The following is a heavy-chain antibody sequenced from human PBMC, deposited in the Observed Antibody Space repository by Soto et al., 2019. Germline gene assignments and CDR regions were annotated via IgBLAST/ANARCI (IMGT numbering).Heavy chain of an antibody. CDR3: ARVGPSAGYSSGWFSLCYFDY. Sequence: SETLSLTCAVSVYSISSGYYWGCIRQPPGKGLEWIGSIYHSGSTYYNPSLKSRVTISVDTSKNQFSLKLSSVTAADTAVYYCARVGPSAGYSSGWFSLCYFDYWGQGTLVTVSS. J-gene: IGHJ4*02. D-gene: IGHD6-19*01. V-gene: IGHV4-38-2*01. CDR1: VYSISSGYY. CDR2: IYHSGST.